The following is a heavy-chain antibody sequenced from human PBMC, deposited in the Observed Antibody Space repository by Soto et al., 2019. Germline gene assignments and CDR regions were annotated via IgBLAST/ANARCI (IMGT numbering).Heavy chain of an antibody. V-gene: IGHV1-69*01. CDR2: ITPTLNIA. CDR1: GGTFSSYT. J-gene: IGHJ4*02. CDR3: ARGYSSGSTPSSLHY. D-gene: IGHD1-26*01. Sequence: QLQLVQSGAEVREPGSSVKVSCKASGGTFSSYTVIWVRQAPGQGLEWMGGITPTLNIAKYAEKFQGRVTRTADESTSTVNMHLSSLRSEDTAVYFCARGYSSGSTPSSLHYWGQGTLVAVSS.